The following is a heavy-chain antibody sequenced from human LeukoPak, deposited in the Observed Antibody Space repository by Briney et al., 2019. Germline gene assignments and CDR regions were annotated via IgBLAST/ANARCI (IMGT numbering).Heavy chain of an antibody. Sequence: PGGSLRLSCAASGFTFSNYWMHWVRQAPGKGLVWVSRINGAGSTTTHADSVKGRFTISRDNAKNSLYLQMNSLRAEDTAVYYCARGVRPALFDNWGQGTLVTVSS. CDR2: INGAGSTT. CDR3: ARGVRPALFDN. V-gene: IGHV3-74*01. J-gene: IGHJ4*02. D-gene: IGHD1-1*01. CDR1: GFTFSNYW.